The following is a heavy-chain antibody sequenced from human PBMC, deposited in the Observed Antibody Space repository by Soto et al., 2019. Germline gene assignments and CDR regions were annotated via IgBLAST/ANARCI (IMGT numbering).Heavy chain of an antibody. CDR2: INHSGST. V-gene: IGHV4-34*01. CDR1: GGSFSGYY. J-gene: IGHJ4*02. D-gene: IGHD1-26*01. CDR3: ARGWREPDYYFDY. Sequence: SETLSLTCAVYGGSFSGYYWSWIRQPPGKGLEWIGEINHSGSTNYNPSLKSRVTISVDTSKNQFSLRLSSVTAADTAVYYCARGWREPDYYFDYWGQGTLVTVSS.